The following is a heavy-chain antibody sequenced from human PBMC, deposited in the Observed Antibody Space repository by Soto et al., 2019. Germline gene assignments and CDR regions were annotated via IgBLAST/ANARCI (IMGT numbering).Heavy chain of an antibody. V-gene: IGHV4-34*01. CDR1: GGSFSGYY. D-gene: IGHD1-26*01. J-gene: IGHJ4*02. CDR2: INHSGST. CDR3: ARGYSFDC. Sequence: SETLSLTCAVYGGSFSGYYWSWIRQPPGKGLEWIGEINHSGSTNYNPSLKSRVTISVDTSKNQFSLKLSSVTAADTAVYYCARGYSFDCWGQGTLVTVSS.